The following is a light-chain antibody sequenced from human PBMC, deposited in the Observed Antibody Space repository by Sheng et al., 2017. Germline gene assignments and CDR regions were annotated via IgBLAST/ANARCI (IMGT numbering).Light chain of an antibody. V-gene: IGKV1-5*03. Sequence: IQVTQSPSTLSASVGDRVTITCRASQNINRWLAWYQQKPGKAPKLLVHTASSLEIGVPSRFSGSGSGTEFALSISSLHPDDFATYYCQQYSAYSTFGQGTRVEF. J-gene: IGKJ1*01. CDR2: TAS. CDR1: QNINRW. CDR3: QQYSAYST.